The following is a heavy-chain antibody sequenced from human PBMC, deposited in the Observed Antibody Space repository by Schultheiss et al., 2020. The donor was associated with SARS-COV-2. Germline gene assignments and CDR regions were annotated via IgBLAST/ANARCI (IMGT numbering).Heavy chain of an antibody. V-gene: IGHV3-21*01. CDR2: ISSTGSYI. Sequence: GESLKISCAASGFTFSSYTINWVRQAPGKGLEWVSSISSTGSYIYYADSVKGRFTISRDNAKNSLYLQMNSLRAEDTAVYYCARGSRDGYRLNWGQGTLVTVSS. J-gene: IGHJ4*02. D-gene: IGHD5-24*01. CDR1: GFTFSSYT. CDR3: ARGSRDGYRLN.